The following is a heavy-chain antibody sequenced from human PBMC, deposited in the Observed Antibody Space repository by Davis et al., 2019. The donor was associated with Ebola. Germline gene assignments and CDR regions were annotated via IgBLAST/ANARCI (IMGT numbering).Heavy chain of an antibody. CDR2: IYYSGST. D-gene: IGHD2/OR15-2a*01. J-gene: IGHJ4*02. CDR3: ARLQFYDSTTQGTLYYFDY. CDR1: GGSISSADYF. V-gene: IGHV4-30-4*01. Sequence: PSETLSLTCTVSGGSISSADYFWSWVRQPPGKGLEWIGYIYYSGSTHYNPSLKSRVSISGDTSKSQFSLKLSSVTAADTAVYYCARLQFYDSTTQGTLYYFDYWGQGTLVTVSS.